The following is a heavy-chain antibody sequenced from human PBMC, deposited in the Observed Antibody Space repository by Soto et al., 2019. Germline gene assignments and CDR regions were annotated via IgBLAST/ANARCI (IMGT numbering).Heavy chain of an antibody. CDR3: AKDYVVRSYYDSSGSPPDY. D-gene: IGHD3-22*01. CDR2: ISYDGSNK. V-gene: IGHV3-30*18. CDR1: GFTFSSYG. J-gene: IGHJ4*02. Sequence: GGSLRLSCAASGFTFSSYGMHWVRQAPGKGLEWVAVISYDGSNKYYADSVKGRFTISRDNSKNTLYLQMNSLRAEDTAVYYCAKDYVVRSYYDSSGSPPDYWGQGTLVTVSS.